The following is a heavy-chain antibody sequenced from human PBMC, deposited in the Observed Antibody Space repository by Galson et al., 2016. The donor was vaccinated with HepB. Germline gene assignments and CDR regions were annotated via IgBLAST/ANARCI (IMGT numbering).Heavy chain of an antibody. CDR3: AWSGHYFDAFDI. V-gene: IGHV3-53*01. Sequence: SLRLSCAASGFSVSSNSMNWVRQAPGKGLEWVSVIYSGGSTYYADSVKGRLTISRDHAKNTVYLQMNSLRAEDTAVYYCAWSGHYFDAFDIWGQGTMVTVSS. D-gene: IGHD3-3*01. CDR2: IYSGGST. CDR1: GFSVSSNS. J-gene: IGHJ3*02.